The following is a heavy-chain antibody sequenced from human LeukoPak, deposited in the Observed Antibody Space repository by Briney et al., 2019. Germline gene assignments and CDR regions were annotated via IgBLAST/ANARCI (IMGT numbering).Heavy chain of an antibody. CDR1: GYTFTVYY. CDR3: ARILPYYYDSSGYHS. D-gene: IGHD3-22*01. Sequence: ASVKVSCKASGYTFTVYYMHWVRQAPGQGLEWMGWINPNSGGTNYAQKFQGRVTMTRDTSISTAYMELSRLRSDDTAVYYCARILPYYYDSSGYHSWGQGTLVTVSS. CDR2: INPNSGGT. V-gene: IGHV1-2*02. J-gene: IGHJ4*02.